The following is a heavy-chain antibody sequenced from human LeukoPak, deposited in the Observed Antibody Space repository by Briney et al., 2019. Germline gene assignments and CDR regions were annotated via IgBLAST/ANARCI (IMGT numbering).Heavy chain of an antibody. V-gene: IGHV4-34*01. Sequence: SETLSLTCAAYGGSFSGYYWSWIRQPPGKGLEWIGEINHSGSTNYNPSLKSRVTISVDTSKNQFSLKLSSVTAADTAVYYCARKGRQKRAAAGKVFYFDYWGQGTLVTVSS. J-gene: IGHJ4*02. CDR2: INHSGST. CDR1: GGSFSGYY. CDR3: ARKGRQKRAAAGKVFYFDY. D-gene: IGHD6-13*01.